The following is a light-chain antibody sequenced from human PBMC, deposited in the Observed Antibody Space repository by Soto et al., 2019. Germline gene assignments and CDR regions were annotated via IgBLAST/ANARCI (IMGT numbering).Light chain of an antibody. CDR3: SSYTSSTTLGAV. Sequence: QSVLTQPASVSGSPEQSITISCTGTSSDVGGYNYVSWYQQHPGKAPKLMIYDVSNRPSGVSNRFSGSKSGNTASLTISGLQAEDEADDYCSSYTSSTTLGAVFGGGTKLTVL. V-gene: IGLV2-14*01. CDR2: DVS. CDR1: SSDVGGYNY. J-gene: IGLJ2*01.